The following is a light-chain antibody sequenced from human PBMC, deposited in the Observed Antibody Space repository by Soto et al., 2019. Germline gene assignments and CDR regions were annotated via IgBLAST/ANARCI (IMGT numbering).Light chain of an antibody. J-gene: IGKJ1*01. Sequence: RCTLKESIGDRVPITYQASQTISSWLAWYQQKPGKAPKLLIYKASTLKSGVPSRFSGSGCGPEFTLAIICLHPDDFATYYFHPHNRHSEAFAQGTKVHIK. CDR2: KAS. CDR3: HPHNRHSEA. V-gene: IGKV1-5*03. CDR1: QTISSW.